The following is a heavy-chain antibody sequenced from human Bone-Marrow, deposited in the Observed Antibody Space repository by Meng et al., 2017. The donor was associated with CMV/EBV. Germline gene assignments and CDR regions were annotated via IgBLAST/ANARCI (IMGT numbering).Heavy chain of an antibody. V-gene: IGHV3-53*01. CDR1: GFTVSSNY. CDR2: IYSGGST. J-gene: IGHJ4*01. Sequence: GESLKISCAASGFTVSSNYMSWVRQAPGKGLEWVSVIYSGGSTYDADSVKGRFTISRDNSKNTLYLQMNSLRAEDTAVYYCARDRYCSSTSCYRGFDYWGHGTLVTVSS. D-gene: IGHD2-2*01. CDR3: ARDRYCSSTSCYRGFDY.